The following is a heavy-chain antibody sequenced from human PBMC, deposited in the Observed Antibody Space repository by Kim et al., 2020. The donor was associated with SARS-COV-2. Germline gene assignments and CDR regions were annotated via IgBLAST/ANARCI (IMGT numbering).Heavy chain of an antibody. CDR3: ARLEDYYDSSGYYYGAFDI. D-gene: IGHD3-22*01. CDR1: GGSISSSSYY. J-gene: IGHJ3*02. V-gene: IGHV4-39*01. CDR2: ISYSGST. Sequence: SETLSLTCTVSGGSISSSSYYWGWIRQPPGKGLEWIGSISYSGSTYYNPSLKSRVTISVDTSKNQFSLKLSSVTAADTAVYYCARLEDYYDSSGYYYGAFDICGQGTMVTVSS.